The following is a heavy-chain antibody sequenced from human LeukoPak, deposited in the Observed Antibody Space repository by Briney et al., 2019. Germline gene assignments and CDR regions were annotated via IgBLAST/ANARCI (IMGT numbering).Heavy chain of an antibody. D-gene: IGHD6-13*01. CDR2: IYHSGST. CDR1: GGSISSGGYY. V-gene: IGHV4-30-2*01. J-gene: IGHJ4*02. Sequence: SETLSLTCTVSGGSISSGGYYWSWIRQPPGKGLEWIGYIYHSGSTYYNPSLKSRVTISVDRSKNQFSLKLSSVTAADTAVYYCAREVIAAAGTLGDYWGQGTLVTVSS. CDR3: AREVIAAAGTLGDY.